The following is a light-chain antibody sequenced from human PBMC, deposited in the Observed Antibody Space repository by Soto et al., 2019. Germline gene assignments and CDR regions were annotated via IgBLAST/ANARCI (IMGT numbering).Light chain of an antibody. J-gene: IGKJ1*01. Sequence: EIVLTQSPGTLSLSPGERATLSCRASQSVSNNYLAWYQQKPGQAPRLLIYGASNMATGIPDRFSGSGSGTDFTLTISRLEPEDVAVYYCQQYGSSGTFGQGTKVEIK. V-gene: IGKV3-20*01. CDR3: QQYGSSGT. CDR2: GAS. CDR1: QSVSNNY.